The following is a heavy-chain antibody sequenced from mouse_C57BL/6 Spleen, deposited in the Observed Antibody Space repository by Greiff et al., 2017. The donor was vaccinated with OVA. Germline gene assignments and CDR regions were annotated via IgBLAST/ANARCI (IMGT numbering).Heavy chain of an antibody. CDR2: INPNNGGT. V-gene: IGHV1-22*01. D-gene: IGHD1-1*01. Sequence: VQLQQSGPELVKPGASVKMSCKASGYTFTDYNMHWVKQSHGKSLEWIGYINPNNGGTSYNQKVKGKATLTVNKSSSTAYMELRSLTSEDSAVYYCAREAPFTAVDYWGQGTTLTVSS. CDR3: AREAPFTAVDY. CDR1: GYTFTDYN. J-gene: IGHJ2*01.